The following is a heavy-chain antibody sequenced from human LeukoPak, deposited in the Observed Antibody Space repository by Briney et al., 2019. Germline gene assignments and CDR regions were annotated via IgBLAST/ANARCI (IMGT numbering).Heavy chain of an antibody. V-gene: IGHV4-4*02. Sequence: PSETLSLTCAVSGGSISSSNWWSWVRQPPGKGLEWIGEIYHSGSTNYNPSLKSRVTISVDKSKNQFSLKLSSVTAADTAVYYCSATVTTGGYYFDYWGQGTLVIVSS. J-gene: IGHJ4*02. D-gene: IGHD4-17*01. CDR3: SATVTTGGYYFDY. CDR2: IYHSGST. CDR1: GGSISSSNW.